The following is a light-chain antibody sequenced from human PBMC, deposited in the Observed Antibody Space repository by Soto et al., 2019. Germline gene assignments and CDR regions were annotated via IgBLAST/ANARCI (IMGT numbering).Light chain of an antibody. Sequence: VLTQPASVSGSPGQSITISCTGTSSDVGSYNLVSWYQQHPGKAPKLMIYEVSKRPSGVSNRFSGSKSGNTASLTISGLQAEDEADYYCCSYAGSSTWVFGTGTKVTVL. V-gene: IGLV2-23*02. J-gene: IGLJ1*01. CDR1: SSDVGSYNL. CDR2: EVS. CDR3: CSYAGSSTWV.